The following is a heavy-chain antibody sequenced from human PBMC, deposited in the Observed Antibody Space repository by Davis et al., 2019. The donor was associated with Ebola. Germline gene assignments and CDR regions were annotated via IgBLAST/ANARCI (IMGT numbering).Heavy chain of an antibody. CDR3: ARGWLRSGFDY. D-gene: IGHD5-12*01. Sequence: HSQTLSLTCAISGDSVSTAGWNWIRQSPSRGLEWLGRTYYTSKWYNDYAVSMKSRITINPDTSKNQFSLQLSSVTPEDTAVYYCARGWLRSGFDYWGQGTLVIVSS. J-gene: IGHJ4*02. V-gene: IGHV6-1*01. CDR1: GDSVSTAG. CDR2: TYYTSKWYN.